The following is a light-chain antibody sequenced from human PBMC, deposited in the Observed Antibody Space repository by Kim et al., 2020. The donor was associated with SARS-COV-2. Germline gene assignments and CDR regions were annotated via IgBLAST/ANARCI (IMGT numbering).Light chain of an antibody. V-gene: IGLV1-44*01. Sequence: GQRATISFSGSSSNIGNNTVNWHQQLPGTAPKLLIYSNNQRPSGVPDRFSGSKSGTSASLAISGLQSEDEADYYCAAWDDSLNVVVFGGGTQLTVL. CDR3: AAWDDSLNVVV. J-gene: IGLJ2*01. CDR2: SNN. CDR1: SSNIGNNT.